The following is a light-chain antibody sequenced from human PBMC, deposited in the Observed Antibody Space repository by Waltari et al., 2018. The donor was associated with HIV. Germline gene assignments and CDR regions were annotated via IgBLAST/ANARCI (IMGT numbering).Light chain of an antibody. CDR1: SSDFGGYNY. V-gene: IGLV2-14*01. CDR3: SSYTSSSTLEV. CDR2: EVR. Sequence: QSALTQPAPVSGSLGQSHTISCTGLSSDFGGYNYVSWYQQLPAKAHKLMIYEVRNRPSGVANRFTGSKSGNTASLTFSGLQAEDEADYYCSSYTSSSTLEVFGGGTKLTVL. J-gene: IGLJ3*02.